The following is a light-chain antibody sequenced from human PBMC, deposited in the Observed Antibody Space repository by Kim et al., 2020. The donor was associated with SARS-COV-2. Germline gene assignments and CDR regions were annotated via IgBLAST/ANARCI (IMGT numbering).Light chain of an antibody. CDR1: RLRKSY. CDR3: CSRDSSAKDYV. CDR2: DEN. Sequence: AVGQTVRSTCQGDRLRKSYASWYQQKPGQAPILVMSDENTRPSGIPDRFSGSSSGSTASLTITGAQAEDEADYYCCSRDSSAKDYVFGTGTKVTVL. V-gene: IGLV3-19*01. J-gene: IGLJ1*01.